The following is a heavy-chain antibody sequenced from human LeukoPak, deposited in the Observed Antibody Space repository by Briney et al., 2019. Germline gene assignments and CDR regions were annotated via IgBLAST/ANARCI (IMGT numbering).Heavy chain of an antibody. Sequence: ASVKVSCKASGYTFTGYYMHRVRQAPGQGLEWMGWINPNSGGTNYAQKFQGRVTMTRDTSISTAYMELSRLRSDDTAVYYCARLRYFDWLLPYYGMDVWGQGTTVTVSS. CDR2: INPNSGGT. D-gene: IGHD3-9*01. J-gene: IGHJ6*02. CDR3: ARLRYFDWLLPYYGMDV. V-gene: IGHV1-2*02. CDR1: GYTFTGYY.